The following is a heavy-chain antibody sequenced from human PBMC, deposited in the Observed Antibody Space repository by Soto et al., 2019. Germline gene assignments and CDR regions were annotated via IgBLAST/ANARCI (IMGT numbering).Heavy chain of an antibody. V-gene: IGHV1-46*01. CDR3: ARETYYDFSSGRRDYGMDV. D-gene: IGHD3-3*01. J-gene: IGHJ6*02. Sequence: GASVEVSCKASGYTFTSYYMHWVRQAPGQGLEWMGIINPSGGSTSYAQKFQGRVTMTRDTSTSTVYMELSSLRSEDTAVYYCARETYYDFSSGRRDYGMDVWGQGTTVTVSS. CDR2: INPSGGST. CDR1: GYTFTSYY.